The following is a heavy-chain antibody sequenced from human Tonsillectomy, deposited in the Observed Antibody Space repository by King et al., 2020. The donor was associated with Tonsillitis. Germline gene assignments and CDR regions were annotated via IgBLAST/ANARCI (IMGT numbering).Heavy chain of an antibody. CDR1: GGSISSYY. CDR3: ARHRVSGWPWDAFDI. Sequence: VQLQESGPGLVKPSETLSLTCTDSGGSISSYYWSWIRQPPGKGLEWIGYIHYSGSTHHNPSLKSRVTISGDTSKNQFSLKLSSVTAADTAVYYCARHRVSGWPWDAFDIWGQGTMVTVPS. J-gene: IGHJ3*02. CDR2: IHYSGST. D-gene: IGHD6-19*01. V-gene: IGHV4-59*08.